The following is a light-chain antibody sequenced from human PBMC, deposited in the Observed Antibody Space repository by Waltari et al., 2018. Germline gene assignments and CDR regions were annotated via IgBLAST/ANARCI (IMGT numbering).Light chain of an antibody. CDR3: QVWDANTDPGV. J-gene: IGLJ1*01. CDR1: NIESKS. Sequence: SYVLTQPPSVSVAPGETARITCGGNNIESKSVHWYRQRPGQAPVVVISYDNDRAAGIPERFSGANSGNTATLTISRVEAGDEADYNCQVWDANTDPGVFGTGTEVTVL. CDR2: YDN. V-gene: IGLV3-21*01.